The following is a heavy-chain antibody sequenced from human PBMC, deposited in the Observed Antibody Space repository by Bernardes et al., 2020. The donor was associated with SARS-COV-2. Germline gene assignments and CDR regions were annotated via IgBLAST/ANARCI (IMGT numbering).Heavy chain of an antibody. D-gene: IGHD2-2*01. J-gene: IGHJ6*02. CDR1: GYTFTSYG. V-gene: IGHV1-18*01. Sequence: ASVQVSCKASGYTFTSYGISWVRQAPGQGLEWMGWISASNGTTTYAQKLQGRVTMTTDTSTSTAYMELRSLRSDDTAVYYCARGIVVVPAAIQNSYYYYGMDVWGQGTTVTGS. CDR2: ISASNGTT. CDR3: ARGIVVVPAAIQNSYYYYGMDV.